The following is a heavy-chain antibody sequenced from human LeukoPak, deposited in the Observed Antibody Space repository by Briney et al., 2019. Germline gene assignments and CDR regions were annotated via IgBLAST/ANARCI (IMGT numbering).Heavy chain of an antibody. D-gene: IGHD2-15*01. CDR1: GFTFSNYA. J-gene: IGHJ4*02. V-gene: IGHV3-74*01. Sequence: PGGSLRLSCAASGFTFSNYAMSWVRQAPGKGLVWVSHINNDGSDTTYADSVRGRFTISRDNAKNTLYLQMNSLRTEDTAVYYCACYGIAPPYWGQGTLVTVSS. CDR3: ACYGIAPPY. CDR2: INNDGSDT.